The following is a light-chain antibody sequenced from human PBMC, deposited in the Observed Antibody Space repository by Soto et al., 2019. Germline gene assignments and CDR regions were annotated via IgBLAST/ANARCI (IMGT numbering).Light chain of an antibody. V-gene: IGKV1-39*01. CDR2: AAS. CDR1: QSTSSY. J-gene: IGKJ1*01. Sequence: IPMTQSPSSLSASEGATVTITCRASQSTSSYLNWYQQKPGKAPKLLIYAASSLQSGGASRFSGSGSGTDFTLTISSLQPEDFATYYCQQSYSTPPWTFGQGTKVDI. CDR3: QQSYSTPPWT.